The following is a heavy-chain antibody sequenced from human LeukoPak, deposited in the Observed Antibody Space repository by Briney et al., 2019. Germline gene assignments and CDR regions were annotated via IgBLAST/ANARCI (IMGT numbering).Heavy chain of an antibody. V-gene: IGHV1-2*02. CDR2: IHPNTGAT. Sequence: GASVKVSCKTSGYTFTDYYLHWVRQGPGQGLEWVGWIHPNTGATHYAQKFQGRLTMTRDTSISTVYMELTRLGSDDTAVYYCARDMGRYSGYDYDYWGQGTLVTASS. CDR1: GYTFTDYY. CDR3: ARDMGRYSGYDYDY. J-gene: IGHJ4*02. D-gene: IGHD5-12*01.